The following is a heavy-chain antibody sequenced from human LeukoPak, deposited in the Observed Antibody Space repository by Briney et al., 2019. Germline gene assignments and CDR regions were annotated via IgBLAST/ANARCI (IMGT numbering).Heavy chain of an antibody. CDR3: ARALTTVTQYYFDY. J-gene: IGHJ4*02. V-gene: IGHV4-4*02. CDR2: IYHSGST. Sequence: PSGTLSLTCAVSGGSISRSNWRSWVRQPPGKGLEWIGEIYHSGSTNYNPSLKSRVNISVDKSKNQFSLKLSSVTAADTAVYYCARALTTVTQYYFDYWGQGTLVTVSS. CDR1: GGSISRSNW. D-gene: IGHD4-17*01.